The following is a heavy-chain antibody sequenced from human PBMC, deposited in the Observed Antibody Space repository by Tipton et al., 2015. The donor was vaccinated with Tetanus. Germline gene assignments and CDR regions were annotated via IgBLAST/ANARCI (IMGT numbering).Heavy chain of an antibody. J-gene: IGHJ6*03. D-gene: IGHD3/OR15-3a*01. CDR2: INRNGGGK. Sequence: SLRLSCTASGFTFSDYAMHWVRQAPGKGLEWVANINRNGGGKYYVDSVKGRFTISRDEAKKSVYLEMSSLTVGDTAIYYCARDRGEDWTNFYYMDVWGKGATVIVSS. CDR1: GFTFSDYA. V-gene: IGHV3-7*01. CDR3: ARDRGEDWTNFYYMDV.